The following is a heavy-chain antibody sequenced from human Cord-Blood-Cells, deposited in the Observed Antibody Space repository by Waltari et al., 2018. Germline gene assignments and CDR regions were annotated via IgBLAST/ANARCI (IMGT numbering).Heavy chain of an antibody. J-gene: IGHJ3*02. V-gene: IGHV4-31*03. CDR3: ARGYSSSSYAFDI. D-gene: IGHD6-6*01. CDR1: GGSISSGGYY. Sequence: QVQLQESGPGLVKPSQTLSLTCTLSGGSISSGGYYWSWIRPHPGKGLEWIGYIYYSGSTYYNPSLKSRVTISVDTSKNQFSLKLSSVIAADTAVYYCARGYSSSSYAFDIWGQGTMVTVSS. CDR2: IYYSGST.